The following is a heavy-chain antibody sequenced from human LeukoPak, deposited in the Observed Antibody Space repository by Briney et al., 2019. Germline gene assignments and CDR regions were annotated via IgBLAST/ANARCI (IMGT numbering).Heavy chain of an antibody. CDR1: GFTFSSYS. D-gene: IGHD3-10*01. CDR2: ISSSSSTI. Sequence: GGSLRLSCAASGFTFSSYSMNWVRQAPGKGLEWVSYISSSSSTIYYADSVKGRFTISRDNAKNSLYLQMNSLRAEDTAVYYCARERWFGELFQHYFDYWGQGTLVTVSS. J-gene: IGHJ4*02. CDR3: ARERWFGELFQHYFDY. V-gene: IGHV3-48*01.